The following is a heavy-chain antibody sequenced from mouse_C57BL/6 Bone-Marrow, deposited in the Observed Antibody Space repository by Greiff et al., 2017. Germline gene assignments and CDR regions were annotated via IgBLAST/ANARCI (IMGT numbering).Heavy chain of an antibody. D-gene: IGHD2-5*01. CDR2: IDPSDSYT. CDR1: GYTFTSYW. Sequence: VQLQQPGAELVKPGASVKLSCKASGYTFTSYWMQWVKQRPGQGLEWIGEIDPSDSYTNFNQKFKGKATLTVDTSSSTAYMQLSSLTSEDSAVYYCARSYSSNPAWFAYWGQGTLVTVSA. J-gene: IGHJ3*01. CDR3: ARSYSSNPAWFAY. V-gene: IGHV1-50*01.